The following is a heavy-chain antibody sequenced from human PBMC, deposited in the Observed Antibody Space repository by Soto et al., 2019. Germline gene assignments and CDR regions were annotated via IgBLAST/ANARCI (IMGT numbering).Heavy chain of an antibody. CDR2: IYSTGST. CDR3: ARGESMLPSVLTSPLDY. J-gene: IGHJ4*02. D-gene: IGHD2-15*01. V-gene: IGHV4-30-4*08. Sequence: QVQLQESGPGLVKPSQTLSLICTVSGDAISNDNYYWSWIRQPPGKGLEWIGYIYSTGSTTYNPSPASRLTVSVGPSKRRFSLKLSSVTAADTAVYYCARGESMLPSVLTSPLDYWGQGTLVTVSS. CDR1: GDAISNDNYY.